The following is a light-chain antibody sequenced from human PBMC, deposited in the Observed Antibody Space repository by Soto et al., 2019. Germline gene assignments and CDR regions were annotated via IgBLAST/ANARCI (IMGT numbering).Light chain of an antibody. J-gene: IGKJ1*01. CDR2: GVS. V-gene: IGKV3-20*01. CDR1: QSVGSTY. CDR3: QHYGTSRWT. Sequence: EIVLTQSPGTLSLSPGERATLSCRASQSVGSTYLAWYQQRPGQAPRLLIYGVSSRATGIPDRFSGSGSGTDFTLTISRLEPEDFAVYYCQHYGTSRWTFGQGTRVETK.